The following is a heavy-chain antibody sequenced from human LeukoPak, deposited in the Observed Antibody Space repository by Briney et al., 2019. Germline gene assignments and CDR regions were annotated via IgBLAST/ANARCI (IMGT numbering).Heavy chain of an antibody. D-gene: IGHD3-3*01. CDR1: GYTFTSYY. J-gene: IGHJ5*02. V-gene: IGHV1-46*01. Sequence: ASVKVFCKASGYTFTSYYMHWVRQAPGQGLEWMGIINPSGGSTSYAQKFQGRVTMTRDTSTSTVYMELSSLRSEDTAVYYCAKEGYDFWSGYWFDPWGQGTLVTVSS. CDR2: INPSGGST. CDR3: AKEGYDFWSGYWFDP.